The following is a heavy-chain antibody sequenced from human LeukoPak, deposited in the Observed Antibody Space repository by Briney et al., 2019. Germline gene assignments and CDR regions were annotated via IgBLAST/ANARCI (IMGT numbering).Heavy chain of an antibody. Sequence: SETLSLTCAVYGGSFSGYYWSWIRQPPGKGLEWIGEINHSGSTNHNPSLKSRVTISVDTSKNQFSLKLSSVTAADTAVYYCARGAILYYGSGSTAPYYYYYGMDVWGKGATVTVSS. V-gene: IGHV4-34*01. CDR1: GGSFSGYY. D-gene: IGHD3-10*01. J-gene: IGHJ6*04. CDR3: ARGAILYYGSGSTAPYYYYYGMDV. CDR2: INHSGST.